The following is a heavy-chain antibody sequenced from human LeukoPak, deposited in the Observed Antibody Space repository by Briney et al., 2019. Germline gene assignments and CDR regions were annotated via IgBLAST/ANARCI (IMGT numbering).Heavy chain of an antibody. J-gene: IGHJ5*02. Sequence: GASVKVSCKASGYTFTSYGISWVRQAPGQGLEWMGWISAYNGNTNYAQKLQGRVTMTTDTSTSTAYMELRSLRSDDTAVYYCARARYCSSTSCRNWFDPWGQGTLVTVSS. V-gene: IGHV1-18*01. CDR1: GYTFTSYG. CDR3: ARARYCSSTSCRNWFDP. D-gene: IGHD2-2*01. CDR2: ISAYNGNT.